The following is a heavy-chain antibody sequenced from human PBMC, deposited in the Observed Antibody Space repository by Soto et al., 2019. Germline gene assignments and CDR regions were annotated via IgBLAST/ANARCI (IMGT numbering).Heavy chain of an antibody. CDR2: IYYSGST. Sequence: SETQSLTCTVSGGSISSSSYYWGWLRQPPGKGLEWIGSIYYSGSTYYNPSLKSRVTISVDTSKNQFSLKLSSVTAADTAVYYCARGRLRHFDYWGQGTLVTVSS. CDR3: ARGRLRHFDY. CDR1: GGSISSSSYY. V-gene: IGHV4-39*07. D-gene: IGHD6-25*01. J-gene: IGHJ4*02.